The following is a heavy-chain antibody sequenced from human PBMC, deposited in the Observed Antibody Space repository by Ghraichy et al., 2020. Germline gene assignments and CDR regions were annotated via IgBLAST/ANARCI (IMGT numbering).Heavy chain of an antibody. CDR1: GYSFTSYW. Sequence: GESLNISCKGSGYSFTSYWIGWVRQMPGKGLEWMGIIYPGDSNNRYSPSFQGQVTISADKSISTAYLQWSSLKASDTAMYYCARLQGATEGMNYGGNYYAMDVWGQGTTVTVSS. CDR3: ARLQGATEGMNYGGNYYAMDV. J-gene: IGHJ6*02. V-gene: IGHV5-51*01. CDR2: IYPGDSNN. D-gene: IGHD4-23*01.